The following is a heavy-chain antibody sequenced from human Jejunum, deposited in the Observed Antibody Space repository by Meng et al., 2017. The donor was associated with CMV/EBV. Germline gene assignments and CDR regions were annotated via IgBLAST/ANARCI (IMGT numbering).Heavy chain of an antibody. Sequence: QLQPQESGPRLVKPSQTLSLTCTVSVGSINSGEYYWSWIRQPPGKGLEWIGYIFYSGSTYYNPSLKSRITISVYTSENQFSLKLNSVTAADTAVYYCARENSGYDYWGQGTLVTVSS. CDR2: IFYSGST. V-gene: IGHV4-30-4*08. CDR3: ARENSGYDY. J-gene: IGHJ4*02. D-gene: IGHD5-12*01. CDR1: VGSINSGEYY.